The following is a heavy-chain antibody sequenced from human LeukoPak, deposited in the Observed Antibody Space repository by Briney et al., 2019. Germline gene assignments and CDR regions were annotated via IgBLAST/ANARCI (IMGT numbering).Heavy chain of an antibody. D-gene: IGHD4-17*01. V-gene: IGHV3-7*01. J-gene: IGHJ4*02. CDR1: GFTFSSYW. CDR3: ARDLDYGDYGGEDYFDY. Sequence: GGSLRLSCAASGFTFSSYWMSWVRQAPGKGLEWVANIKQDGSEKYYVDSVKGRFTISRDNAKNSLYLQMNSLRAEDTAVYYCARDLDYGDYGGEDYFDYWGQGTLVTVSS. CDR2: IKQDGSEK.